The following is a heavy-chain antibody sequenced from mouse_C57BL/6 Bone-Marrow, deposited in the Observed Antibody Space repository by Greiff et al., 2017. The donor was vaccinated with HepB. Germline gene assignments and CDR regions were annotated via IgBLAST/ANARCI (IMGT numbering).Heavy chain of an antibody. V-gene: IGHV5-6*01. CDR3: ARRRRLWYFDV. J-gene: IGHJ1*03. CDR2: ISSGGSDT. D-gene: IGHD3-2*02. CDR1: GFTFSSYG. Sequence: EVQLVESGGDLVKPGGSLKLSCAASGFTFSSYGMSWVRQTPDKRLEWVATISSGGSDTYYPDSVKGRFTISRDTAKNTLYLQMSSLKSEDTAMYYCARRRRLWYFDVWGTGTTVTVSS.